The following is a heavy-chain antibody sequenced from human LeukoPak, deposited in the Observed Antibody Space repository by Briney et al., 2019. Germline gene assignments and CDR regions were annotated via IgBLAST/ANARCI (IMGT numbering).Heavy chain of an antibody. CDR3: AKKKNWELYAFDI. D-gene: IGHD7-27*01. CDR1: GFTFSSYT. Sequence: GGPLRLSCAASGFTFSSYTMSWAPHPPGKGLEWVSEISGSGGTTYYAHSVKGRLNISRHNSKNTLYMQMHSPRGEDPAVTYSAKKKNWELYAFDIWGQGTMVTVSS. J-gene: IGHJ3*02. V-gene: IGHV3-23*01. CDR2: ISGSGGTT.